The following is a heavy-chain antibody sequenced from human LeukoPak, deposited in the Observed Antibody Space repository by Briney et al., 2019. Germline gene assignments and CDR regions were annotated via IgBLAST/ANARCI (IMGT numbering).Heavy chain of an antibody. CDR2: INHSGST. V-gene: IGHV4-34*01. CDR3: ARQARYSSSWRRYYFDY. CDR1: GGSFSGYY. D-gene: IGHD6-13*01. J-gene: IGHJ4*02. Sequence: SETLSLTCAVYGGSFSGYYWSWIRQPPGTWLEWIGEINHSGSTNYNPSLKSRVTISVDTSKNQFSLKLSSVTAADTAVYYCARQARYSSSWRRYYFDYWGQGTLVTVSS.